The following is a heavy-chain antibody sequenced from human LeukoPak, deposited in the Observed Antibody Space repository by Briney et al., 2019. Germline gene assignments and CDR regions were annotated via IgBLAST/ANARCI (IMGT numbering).Heavy chain of an antibody. CDR2: IRYDGSNK. CDR3: AKDLAPFIAVARTCFDY. V-gene: IGHV3-30*02. Sequence: GGSLRLSCAASGLTFSSYGMHWVRQAPGKGLEWVAFIRYDGSNKYYADSVKGRFTISRDNSKNTLYLQMNSLRAEDTAVYYCAKDLAPFIAVARTCFDYWGQGTLVTVSS. CDR1: GLTFSSYG. J-gene: IGHJ4*01. D-gene: IGHD6-19*01.